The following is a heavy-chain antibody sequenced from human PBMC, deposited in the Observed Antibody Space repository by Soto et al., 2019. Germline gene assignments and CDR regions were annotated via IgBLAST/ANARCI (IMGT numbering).Heavy chain of an antibody. D-gene: IGHD3-22*01. CDR1: GFDVSNTA. Sequence: EVQLVESGGDLVQRGGSLRLSCAASGFDVSNTAMSWVRQAPGKGLEWVSVINSGGYTNYADSVKGRFIVSRDSPKNTLYLQMDSLRAEDTAVYYCAREAIIVIAAPEYYFDYWGQGTLVTVSS. CDR2: INSGGYT. CDR3: AREAIIVIAAPEYYFDY. V-gene: IGHV3-66*01. J-gene: IGHJ4*02.